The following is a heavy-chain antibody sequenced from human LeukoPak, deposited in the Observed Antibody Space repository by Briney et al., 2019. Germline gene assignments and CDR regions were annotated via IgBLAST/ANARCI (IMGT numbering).Heavy chain of an antibody. J-gene: IGHJ4*02. D-gene: IGHD5-18*01. V-gene: IGHV4-4*07. Sequence: SETLSLTCTVSGGSISSYYWSWIRQPAGKGLEWIGRIYTSGSTNYNPSLKSRVTMSVDTSKNQFSLKLSSVTAADTAVYYCARDNRGYSNGFIYYFDYWGQGTLVTVSS. CDR2: IYTSGST. CDR1: GGSISSYY. CDR3: ARDNRGYSNGFIYYFDY.